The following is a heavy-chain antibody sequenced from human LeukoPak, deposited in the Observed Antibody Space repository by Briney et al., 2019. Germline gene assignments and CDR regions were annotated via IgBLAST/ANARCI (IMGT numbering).Heavy chain of an antibody. CDR2: IYPGDSDS. V-gene: IGHV5-51*01. CDR3: ARHLGYYDSSGYYDY. CDR1: GYSFTNYW. D-gene: IGHD3-22*01. Sequence: GESLKISCKASGYSFTNYWIGWVRQMPGKGLEWMGIIYPGDSDSRYSPSFQGQVTISADKSISTAYLQWSSLKASDTAMYYCARHLGYYDSSGYYDYWGQGTLVTVSS. J-gene: IGHJ4*02.